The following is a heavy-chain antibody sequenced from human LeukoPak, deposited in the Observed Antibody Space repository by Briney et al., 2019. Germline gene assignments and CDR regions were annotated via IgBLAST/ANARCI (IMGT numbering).Heavy chain of an antibody. D-gene: IGHD3-3*01. V-gene: IGHV1-2*02. CDR3: ARDGDFWSGYYNYYYYYGMDV. J-gene: IGHJ6*02. CDR2: INPNSGGT. Sequence: ASVKVSCKASGYTFTGYYMHWVRQAPGQGLEWMGWINPNSGGTNYAQKFQGRVTMTKDTSISTAYMELSRLRSDDTAVYYCARDGDFWSGYYNYYYYYGMDVWGQGTTVTVSS. CDR1: GYTFTGYY.